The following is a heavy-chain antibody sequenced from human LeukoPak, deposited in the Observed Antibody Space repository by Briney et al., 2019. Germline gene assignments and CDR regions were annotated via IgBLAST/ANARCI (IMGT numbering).Heavy chain of an antibody. J-gene: IGHJ4*02. Sequence: GGSLRLSCAASGFTFSSYSMSWVRQAPGKGLEWVSSISSSSSYIYYADSVKGRFTISRDNAKNSLYLQMNSLRAEDTAVYYCARDGHGDYFDYWGQGTLVTVSS. CDR1: GFTFSSYS. CDR3: ARDGHGDYFDY. D-gene: IGHD4-17*01. CDR2: ISSSSSYI. V-gene: IGHV3-21*01.